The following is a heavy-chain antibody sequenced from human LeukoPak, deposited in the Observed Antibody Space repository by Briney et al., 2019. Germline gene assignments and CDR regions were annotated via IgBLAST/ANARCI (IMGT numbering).Heavy chain of an antibody. CDR1: GFTFSTYA. Sequence: GGSLRLSCAASGFTFSTYAMGWVRQAPGRGLEWVSAITTSGGSTYYADSVKGCFTISRDNSKNTLYLQLNSLGADDTAVYFCAKVASYSRSEYGSGSFDSWGQGTLVTVSS. J-gene: IGHJ4*02. D-gene: IGHD3-10*01. V-gene: IGHV3-23*01. CDR2: ITTSGGST. CDR3: AKVASYSRSEYGSGSFDS.